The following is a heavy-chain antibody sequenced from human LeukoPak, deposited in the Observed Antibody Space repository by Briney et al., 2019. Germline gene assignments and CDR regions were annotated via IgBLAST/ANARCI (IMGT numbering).Heavy chain of an antibody. CDR2: INPNSGGT. CDR1: GYTFTGYN. Sequence: ASVKVSCNASGYTFTGYNMHWVRHAPGQGLEWMGWINPNSGGTNYAQKFQGRVTMTRDTSLSTAYMELSRLRSDAATGFHCASDIDGDYSVYFQHWGQGTLVTVSS. CDR3: ASDIDGDYSVYFQH. V-gene: IGHV1-2*02. J-gene: IGHJ1*01. D-gene: IGHD4-17*01.